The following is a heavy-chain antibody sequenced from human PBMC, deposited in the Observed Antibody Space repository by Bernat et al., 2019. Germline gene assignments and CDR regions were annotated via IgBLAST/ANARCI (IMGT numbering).Heavy chain of an antibody. CDR3: VRDSIEAAADLDY. D-gene: IGHD6-13*01. J-gene: IGHJ4*02. CDR2: IWSDGRKK. Sequence: VQLVESGGGLVQPGRSLRLSCAASGFTFSSSAMHWVRQAPGKGLEWVGVIWSDGRKKDYADTVSGRFTITRYNSKNTLNLKMNSLGDEDTALYYCVRDSIEAAADLDYWGQGTLVTVSS. V-gene: IGHV3-33*01. CDR1: GFTFSSSA.